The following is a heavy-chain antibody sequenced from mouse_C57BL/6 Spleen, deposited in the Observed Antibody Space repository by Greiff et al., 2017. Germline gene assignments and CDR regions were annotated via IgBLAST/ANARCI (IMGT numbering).Heavy chain of an antibody. CDR1: GYTFTDHT. CDR2: IYPRDGST. Sequence: QVQLKESDAELVKPGASVKISCKVSGYTFTDHTIHWMKQRPEQGLEWIGYIYPRDGSTKYNEKFKGKATLTADKSSSTAYMQLNSLTSEDSAVYFCARVHYGSSYDWYFDVWGTGTTVTVSS. CDR3: ARVHYGSSYDWYFDV. J-gene: IGHJ1*03. D-gene: IGHD1-1*01. V-gene: IGHV1-78*01.